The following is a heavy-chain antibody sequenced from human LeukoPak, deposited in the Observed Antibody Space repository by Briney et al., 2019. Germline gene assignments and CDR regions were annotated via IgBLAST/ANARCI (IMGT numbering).Heavy chain of an antibody. V-gene: IGHV4-34*01. J-gene: IGHJ4*02. CDR2: INHSGST. D-gene: IGHD5-18*01. Sequence: SETLSLTCAVYGVSFSGYYWSWIRQPPGKGLEWIGEINHSGSTNYNPSLKSRVTISVDTSKNQFSLKLSSVTAADTAVHYCARGRIQLWLEYFDYWGQGTLVTVSS. CDR3: ARGRIQLWLEYFDY. CDR1: GVSFSGYY.